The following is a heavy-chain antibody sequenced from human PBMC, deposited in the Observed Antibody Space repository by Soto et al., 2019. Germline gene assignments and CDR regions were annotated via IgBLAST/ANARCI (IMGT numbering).Heavy chain of an antibody. D-gene: IGHD2-2*01. CDR1: GSTLTELS. CDR2: FDLEDGET. V-gene: IGHV1-24*01. CDR3: ATASLGLGIVLLPAARPYGMDV. Sequence: QVQLVQSGAEVKKPGASVKVSCKVSGSTLTELSMHWVRQAPGKGLEWMGGFDLEDGETIYAQKFQARVTMTADTSTDTAYMELSSLRSEDTAVYYCATASLGLGIVLLPAARPYGMDVWGQGTTVTVSS. J-gene: IGHJ6*02.